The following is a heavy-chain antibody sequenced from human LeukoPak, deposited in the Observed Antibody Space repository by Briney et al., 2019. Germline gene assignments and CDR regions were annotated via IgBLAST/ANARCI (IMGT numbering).Heavy chain of an antibody. Sequence: PGGSLRLSCAASGFPFSKCAMHWVRQAPGKGLEYVSAISSNGGITYYANSVKGRFTASRDNSKNTVYLQMGSLRADDMAVYYCGRVSGWYWFDSWGQGTLVTVSS. V-gene: IGHV3-64*01. CDR2: ISSNGGIT. CDR3: GRVSGWYWFDS. CDR1: GFPFSKCA. J-gene: IGHJ5*01. D-gene: IGHD6-19*01.